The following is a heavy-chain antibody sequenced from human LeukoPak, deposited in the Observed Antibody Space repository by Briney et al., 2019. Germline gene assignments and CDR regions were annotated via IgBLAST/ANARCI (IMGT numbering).Heavy chain of an antibody. CDR3: AKQLGYCSDGSCYFPY. D-gene: IGHD2-15*01. Sequence: PGGSLRLSCAASGFTFSSYVMSWVRQAPGMGLEWVSAISNNGGYTYYADSVQGRFTISRDNSKSTLCLQMNSLRAEDTAVYYCAKQLGYCSDGSCYFPYWGQGTLVTVSS. CDR2: ISNNGGYT. V-gene: IGHV3-23*01. J-gene: IGHJ4*02. CDR1: GFTFSSYV.